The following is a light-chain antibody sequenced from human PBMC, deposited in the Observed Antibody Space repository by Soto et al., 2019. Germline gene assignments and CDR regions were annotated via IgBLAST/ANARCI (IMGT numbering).Light chain of an antibody. V-gene: IGKV3D-15*01. CDR1: QSVGSK. Sequence: EIVMTQSPPTLSVSPGERATLSCRAPQSVGSKLAWYQQRPGQAPRLLIYDASNRATGIPARFSGSGSGTEFSLTISSLQSEDFAVYSCQQYGDWPGAFGGGTKVDI. CDR3: QQYGDWPGA. CDR2: DAS. J-gene: IGKJ4*01.